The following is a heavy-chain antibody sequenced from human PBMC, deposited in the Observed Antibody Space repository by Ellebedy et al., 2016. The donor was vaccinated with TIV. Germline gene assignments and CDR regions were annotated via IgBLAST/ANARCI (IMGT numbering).Heavy chain of an antibody. CDR3: AIIAAAGPSGPSDTWDGY. CDR2: INTYGNIT. D-gene: IGHD6-13*01. V-gene: IGHV3-74*03. J-gene: IGHJ4*02. CDR1: GFSLSKYW. Sequence: GESLKISCVGSGFSLSKYWMHWVRQAPGKGLVWVSRINTYGNITTYADSVKGRFTISRDNARNTLYLQMNSLRAEDTALYHCAIIAAAGPSGPSDTWDGYWGQGTLVAVSS.